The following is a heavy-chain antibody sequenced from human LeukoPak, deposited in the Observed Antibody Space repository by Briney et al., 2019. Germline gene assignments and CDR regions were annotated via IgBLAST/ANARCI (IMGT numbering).Heavy chain of an antibody. CDR1: GYSFTSYW. CDR3: ASIQLWSEKGYFDY. CDR2: INPEDSDT. Sequence: GESLKISCKGSGYSFTSYWIGWVRQMPGKGLEWMGIINPEDSDTTYSPSFQGQVTISADKSISIAYLQWSSLKASDTAMYYCASIQLWSEKGYFDYWGQGTLVTVSS. V-gene: IGHV5-51*01. J-gene: IGHJ4*02. D-gene: IGHD5-18*01.